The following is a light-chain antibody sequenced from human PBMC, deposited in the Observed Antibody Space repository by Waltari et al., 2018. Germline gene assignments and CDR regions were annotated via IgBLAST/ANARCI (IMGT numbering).Light chain of an antibody. V-gene: IGKV4-1*01. CDR1: SVLYSPNNKRV. J-gene: IGKJ4*01. CDR3: QQYYNTPLT. Sequence: SVLYSPNNKRVLAGYQQKPGQPPKLLISGASTRESGVPDRFSGSGSETDFTLTISSLQAEDVAIYYCQQYYNTPLTFGGGTKVEVK. CDR2: GAS.